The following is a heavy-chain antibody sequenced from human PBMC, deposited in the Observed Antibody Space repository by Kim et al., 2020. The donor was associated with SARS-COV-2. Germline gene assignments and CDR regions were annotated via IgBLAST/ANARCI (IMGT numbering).Heavy chain of an antibody. Sequence: NPSLKSRVTISVDTSKNQFSVKLSSVTAADTAVYYCARVRYSSGWYPFDYWGQGTLVTVSS. D-gene: IGHD6-19*01. J-gene: IGHJ4*02. CDR3: ARVRYSSGWYPFDY. V-gene: IGHV4-34*01.